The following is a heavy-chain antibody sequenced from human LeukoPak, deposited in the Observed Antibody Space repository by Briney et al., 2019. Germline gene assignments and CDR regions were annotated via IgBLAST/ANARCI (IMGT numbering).Heavy chain of an antibody. J-gene: IGHJ4*02. V-gene: IGHV3-49*03. CDR2: IRSKAYGGTT. CDR3: TREVVVTAITFDY. D-gene: IGHD2-21*02. CDR1: GFTFGDYV. Sequence: GGSLRLSCTASGFTFGDYVMNWFRQAPGKGLEWVGFIRSKAYGGTTEYAASVKGRFTISRDDSKSTAYLQMNSLKTEDTAVYYCTREVVVTAITFDYWGQGTLVTVSS.